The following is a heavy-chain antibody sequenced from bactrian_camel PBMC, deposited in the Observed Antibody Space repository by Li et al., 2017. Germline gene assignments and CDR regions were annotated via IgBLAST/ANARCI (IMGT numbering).Heavy chain of an antibody. CDR1: EYTREYC. J-gene: IGHJ6*01. Sequence: VESGGGSVQAGGSLTLSCVASEYTREYCMGWSRQTPGKEREGVAVIYNGGGVTLYADSVKGRFTISQDKAENTLFLQMNSLKPEDSAMYSCGTDVYLLCTVDATQDQFGYRGQGTQVTVSS. CDR3: GTDVYLLCTVDATQDQFGY. V-gene: IGHV3S1*01. CDR2: IYNGGGVT. D-gene: IGHD2*01.